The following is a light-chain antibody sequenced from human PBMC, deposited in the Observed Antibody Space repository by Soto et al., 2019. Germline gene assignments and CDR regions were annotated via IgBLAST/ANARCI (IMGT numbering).Light chain of an antibody. V-gene: IGKV1-5*01. Sequence: IQMTQSPSTLSASVGDRVTITCRASQSISGWLAWYQQRPGKAPNLLIYGASSLQSGVPSRFSGSGSGTEFTLTISSLQPGDFGTYYCQQYKDFWTFGQGTKVDIK. CDR1: QSISGW. CDR3: QQYKDFWT. CDR2: GAS. J-gene: IGKJ1*01.